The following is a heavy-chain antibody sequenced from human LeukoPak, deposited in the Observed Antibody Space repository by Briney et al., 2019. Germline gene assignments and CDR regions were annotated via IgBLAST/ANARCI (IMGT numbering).Heavy chain of an antibody. Sequence: GGSLRLSCAASGFTFSDHYMDWVRQAPGKGLEWVGRTRNKANSYTTEYAASVKGRFTISRDDSKNSLYLQMNSLKTEDTAVYYCAASGSYMPNDYWGQGTLVTVSS. CDR3: AASGSYMPNDY. CDR2: TRNKANSYTT. CDR1: GFTFSDHY. D-gene: IGHD3-10*01. V-gene: IGHV3-72*01. J-gene: IGHJ4*02.